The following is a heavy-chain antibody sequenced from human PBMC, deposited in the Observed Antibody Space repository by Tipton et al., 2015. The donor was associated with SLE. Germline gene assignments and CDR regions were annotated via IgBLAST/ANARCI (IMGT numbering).Heavy chain of an antibody. CDR3: AKGEDNCSGGSCFPGVFDS. J-gene: IGHJ4*02. Sequence: SLRLSCAASGFTFSSYAMTWVRQAPGKGLEWVSVIYSGGSSSYYADSVKGRFTISRDNSKNTLYLQMNSLRVDDTAVYYCAKGEDNCSGGSCFPGVFDSWGQGTLVTVSS. CDR1: GFTFSSYA. V-gene: IGHV3-23*03. D-gene: IGHD2-15*01. CDR2: IYSGGSSS.